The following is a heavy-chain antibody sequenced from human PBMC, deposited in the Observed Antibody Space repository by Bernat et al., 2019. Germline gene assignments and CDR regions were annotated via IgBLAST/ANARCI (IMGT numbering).Heavy chain of an antibody. CDR1: GFTFRNYA. V-gene: IGHV4-30-4*08. CDR2: IYYSGST. J-gene: IGHJ3*02. CDR3: AREPLSSVVVIIGAFDI. D-gene: IGHD3-22*01. Sequence: VQLLESGGGLVQPGGSLRVSCAASGFTFRNYAMSWIRQPPGKGLEWIGYIYYSGSTYYNPSLKSRVTISVDTSKNQFSLKLSSVTAADTAVYYCAREPLSSVVVIIGAFDIWGQGTMVTVSS.